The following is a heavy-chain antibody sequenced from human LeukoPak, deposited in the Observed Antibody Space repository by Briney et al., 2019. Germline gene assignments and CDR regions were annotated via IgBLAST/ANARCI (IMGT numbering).Heavy chain of an antibody. CDR2: IYYSGST. Sequence: SETLSLTCTVSGGSVSSYYWSWIRQPPGKGPDWIGYIYYSGSTNYNPSLKSRVTISVDTSKNQFSLKLSSVTAADSAVYYCARVDSYDRSGYSRNNGDALDIWGQGTMVTVSS. CDR3: ARVDSYDRSGYSRNNGDALDI. D-gene: IGHD3-22*01. CDR1: GGSVSSYY. J-gene: IGHJ3*02. V-gene: IGHV4-59*02.